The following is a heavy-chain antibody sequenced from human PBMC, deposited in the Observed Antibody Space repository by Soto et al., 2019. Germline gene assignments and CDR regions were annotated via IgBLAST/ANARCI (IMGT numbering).Heavy chain of an antibody. D-gene: IGHD6-13*01. Sequence: QITLKESGPTLVKPTQTLTLTCTFSGFSLTTSRVGVSWIRQPPGKALEWLALIYWDDDNLYRPSLKSRLTLTKDTPKDQVVLTMTSMDPVHTATYYCARLSSTWYPCWGQGTLVTVSS. CDR1: GFSLTTSRVG. CDR3: ARLSSTWYPC. CDR2: IYWDDDN. J-gene: IGHJ4*02. V-gene: IGHV2-5*02.